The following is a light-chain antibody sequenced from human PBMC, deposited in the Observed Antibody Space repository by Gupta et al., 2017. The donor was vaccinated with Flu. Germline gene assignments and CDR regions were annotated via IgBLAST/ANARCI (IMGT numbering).Light chain of an antibody. J-gene: IGKJ1*01. CDR2: AAS. CDR1: QSISSY. CDR3: QQSYSNSWT. Sequence: DIQMTQSPSSLSASVGDRVTITCRASQSISSYLNWYQQKPGKAPKLLIYAASSLQSGVPSRFSGSGSGTDFTLTISSLQPEDFATYHCQQSYSNSWTFGQGTKVEIK. V-gene: IGKV1-39*01.